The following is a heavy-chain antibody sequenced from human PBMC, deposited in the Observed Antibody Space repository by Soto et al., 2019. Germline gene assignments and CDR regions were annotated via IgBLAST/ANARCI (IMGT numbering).Heavy chain of an antibody. CDR1: RFTLSTYW. V-gene: IGHV3-74*01. CDR2: INSDGGIT. D-gene: IGHD1-1*01. J-gene: IGHJ4*02. CDR3: GRDVGKNDRHYFDK. Sequence: EVQLVESGGGLVQPGGSLRLSCAASRFTLSTYWMHWVRQAPGKGLLWVSRINSDGGITNYADSVKGRFTISRDNAKKTTDLQTNRLRAVAVAVYYCGRDVGKNDRHYFDKWGQGTLVTVSS.